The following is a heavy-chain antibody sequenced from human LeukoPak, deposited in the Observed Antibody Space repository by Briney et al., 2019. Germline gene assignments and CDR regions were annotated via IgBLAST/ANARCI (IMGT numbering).Heavy chain of an antibody. CDR3: ARGRFTIFGVVIPHFDN. CDR2: IDNSGNT. Sequence: PSETLSLTCTVSRGSISSYYWSWIRQPPGKGLEWIGYIDNSGNTNSNPSLKSRVTMSVDTSKNQFSLKLSSVIAADTAVYYCARGRFTIFGVVIPHFDNWGQGTLVTVSS. J-gene: IGHJ4*02. D-gene: IGHD3-3*01. CDR1: RGSISSYY. V-gene: IGHV4-59*01.